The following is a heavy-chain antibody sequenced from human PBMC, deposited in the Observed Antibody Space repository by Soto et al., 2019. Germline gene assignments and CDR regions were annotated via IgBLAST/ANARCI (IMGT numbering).Heavy chain of an antibody. V-gene: IGHV1-18*01. CDR3: ARDSRRFLEWLSDDAFDI. Sequence: QVQLVQSGAEVKKPGASVKVSCKASGYTFTSYGISWVRQAPGQGLEWMGWISAYNGNTNYAQKLQGRVTMTTDTSTSTAYMELRSLRSDDTAVYYCARDSRRFLEWLSDDAFDIWGQGTMVTVSS. CDR1: GYTFTSYG. D-gene: IGHD3-3*01. J-gene: IGHJ3*02. CDR2: ISAYNGNT.